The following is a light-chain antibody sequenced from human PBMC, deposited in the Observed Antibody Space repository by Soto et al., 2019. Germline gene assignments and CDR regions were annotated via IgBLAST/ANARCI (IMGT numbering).Light chain of an antibody. Sequence: QSALTQPAPVSGSPGQSITISCTGSSSDIGGYNYVSWYQQHPGKAPKLLIYDVSYRPSGISDRFSGSKSGNTASLTISGLQPDDEADYYCSSYGASSTLFGGGTKLTVL. CDR1: SSDIGGYNY. J-gene: IGLJ2*01. V-gene: IGLV2-14*03. CDR2: DVS. CDR3: SSYGASSTL.